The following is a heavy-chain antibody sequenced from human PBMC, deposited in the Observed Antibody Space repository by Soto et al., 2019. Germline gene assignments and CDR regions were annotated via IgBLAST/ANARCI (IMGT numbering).Heavy chain of an antibody. J-gene: IGHJ4*02. CDR3: AKLSVRYCPGASCSKLDY. CDR2: ISSSGGTI. V-gene: IGHV3-48*02. CDR1: GFTFSTYS. Sequence: VQLVESGGGGVLPGRSLRLSCAASGFTFSTYSMNWVRQAPGKGLEWVSFISSSGGTIYYAVSVKGRFTNSRANATNSLYLQMRSLSDEDTAAYYSAKLSVRYCPGASCSKLDYWGQRTLVTVST. D-gene: IGHD2-15*01.